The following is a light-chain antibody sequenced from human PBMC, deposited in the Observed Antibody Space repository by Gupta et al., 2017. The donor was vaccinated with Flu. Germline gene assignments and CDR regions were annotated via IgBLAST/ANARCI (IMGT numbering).Light chain of an antibody. CDR3: QQYDTLWT. Sequence: DIQMTQSPSTLSASVGDRVTITCRASQSISGWLAWYQQRPGKAPNLLIYGSSTLQSGVPSRFSGSGSGTEFTLTISSLQPDDFATYFCQQYDTLWTFGQGTKVEVK. J-gene: IGKJ1*01. V-gene: IGKV1-5*03. CDR1: QSISGW. CDR2: GSS.